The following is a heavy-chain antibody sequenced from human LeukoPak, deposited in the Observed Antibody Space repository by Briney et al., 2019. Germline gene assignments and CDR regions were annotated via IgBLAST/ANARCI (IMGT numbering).Heavy chain of an antibody. CDR1: GGSFSGYY. CDR2: IYNTGST. Sequence: SETLSLTCAVYGGSFSGYYWSWIRQPPGKGLEWIGYIYNTGSTDYDPSLKSRVTISVDTSKKQFSLKLSAVTAADTAVYYCARASQLYYFDYWGQGTLVTVSS. J-gene: IGHJ4*02. D-gene: IGHD2-15*01. CDR3: ARASQLYYFDY. V-gene: IGHV4-59*12.